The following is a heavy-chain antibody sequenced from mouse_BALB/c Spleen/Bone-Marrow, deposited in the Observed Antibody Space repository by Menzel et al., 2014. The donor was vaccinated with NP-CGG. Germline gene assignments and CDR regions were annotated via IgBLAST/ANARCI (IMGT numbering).Heavy chain of an antibody. V-gene: IGHV4-1*02. CDR3: SRLYYYGNFAY. D-gene: IGHD1-1*01. CDR2: INPDSSTI. J-gene: IGHJ3*01. CDR1: GFDFSRYW. Sequence: EVQLQESGGGLVQPGGSLKLSCAASGFDFSRYWMSWVRQAPGKGLEWIGEINPDSSTINYTPSLKDKFIISRDNAKNTLYLQMSKVRSGDTALYYCSRLYYYGNFAYWGQGTLVTVSA.